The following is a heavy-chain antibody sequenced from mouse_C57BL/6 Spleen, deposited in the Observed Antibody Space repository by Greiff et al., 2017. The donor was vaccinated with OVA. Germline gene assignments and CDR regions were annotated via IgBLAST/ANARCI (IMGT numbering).Heavy chain of an antibody. CDR2: IDPENGDT. CDR1: SFNIKDDY. J-gene: IGHJ2*01. V-gene: IGHV14-4*01. D-gene: IGHD3-3*01. CDR3: TTRGGTNFDY. Sequence: EVQLVESGAELVRPGASVKLSCTASSFNIKDDYMHWVKQRPEQGLEWIGWIDPENGDTEYASKFQGKATITADTPSNTAYLQLSSLTSEDTAVYYCTTRGGTNFDYWGQGTTLTVSS.